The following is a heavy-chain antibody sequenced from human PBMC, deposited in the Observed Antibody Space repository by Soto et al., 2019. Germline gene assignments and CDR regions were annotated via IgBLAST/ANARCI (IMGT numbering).Heavy chain of an antibody. D-gene: IGHD1-26*01. CDR2: IYYSGTT. J-gene: IGHJ4*02. CDR1: GYSISSSNW. CDR3: ARREIQGPIDY. V-gene: IGHV4-28*01. Sequence: PSETLSLTCAVSGYSISSSNWWGWIRQPPGKGLEWIGYIYYSGTTYYSPSLKSRVTISVDTSKNQFSLKLTSVTAVDTAVYYCARREIQGPIDYWGQGTLVTVSS.